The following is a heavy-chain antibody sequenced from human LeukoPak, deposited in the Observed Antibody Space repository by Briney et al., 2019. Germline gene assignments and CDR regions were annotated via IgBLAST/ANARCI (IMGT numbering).Heavy chain of an antibody. D-gene: IGHD3-3*01. Sequence: SQTLSLTCNVSGGSISSGDYYWSWIRQPPGKGLEWIGNIYYSGSTYYNPSLKSRVTISVDTSKNQFSLKLSSVTAADTAVYYCARGSDFWSGYFCLFDYWGQGTLVTVSS. V-gene: IGHV4-30-4*08. CDR3: ARGSDFWSGYFCLFDY. CDR1: GGSISSGDYY. CDR2: IYYSGST. J-gene: IGHJ4*02.